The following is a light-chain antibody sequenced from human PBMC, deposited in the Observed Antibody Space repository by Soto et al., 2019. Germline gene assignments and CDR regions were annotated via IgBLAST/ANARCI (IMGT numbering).Light chain of an antibody. CDR3: HQRSDWPLT. Sequence: EIVLTQSPATLSLSPGERATLSCRASQSVSSYLGWYQQKPGQAPRLLIFDASNRATGIPARFSGSGSGTDFTLTISSLEPQDSAVYYCHQRSDWPLTFGGGTKVEIK. J-gene: IGKJ4*01. CDR2: DAS. CDR1: QSVSSY. V-gene: IGKV3-11*01.